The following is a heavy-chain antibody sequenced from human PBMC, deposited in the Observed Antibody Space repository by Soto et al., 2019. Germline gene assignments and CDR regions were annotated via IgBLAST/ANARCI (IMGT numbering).Heavy chain of an antibody. Sequence: QVQLVESGGGVVQPGRSLRLSCAASGFTFSSYAMHWVRQAPGKGLEWVAVISYDGSNKYYADSVKGRFTISRDNSKNTLYLQMNSLRAEDTAVYYCAREGWGVGATTATEWFDPWGQGTLVTVSS. D-gene: IGHD1-26*01. CDR1: GFTFSSYA. J-gene: IGHJ5*02. CDR2: ISYDGSNK. CDR3: AREGWGVGATTATEWFDP. V-gene: IGHV3-30-3*01.